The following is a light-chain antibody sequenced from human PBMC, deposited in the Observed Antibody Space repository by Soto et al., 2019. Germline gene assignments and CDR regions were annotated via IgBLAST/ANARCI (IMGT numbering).Light chain of an antibody. J-gene: IGLJ7*01. Sequence: QSVLTQPASVSGSPGQSITISCTGTSTDVGSYNLVSWYQQHPGEAPKFIIYEGVKRPSGVSNRFSGSKSGDTASLTISGLQAADEADYYCQSYDSSLTTFVFGTGTQLTVL. V-gene: IGLV2-14*02. CDR2: EGV. CDR1: STDVGSYNL. CDR3: QSYDSSLTTFV.